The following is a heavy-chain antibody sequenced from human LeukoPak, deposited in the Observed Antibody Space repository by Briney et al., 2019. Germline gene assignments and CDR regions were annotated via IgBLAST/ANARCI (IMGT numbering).Heavy chain of an antibody. D-gene: IGHD5-18*01. CDR3: ARGKGYGPGICFDY. V-gene: IGHV3-21*01. CDR2: ISSSSSYI. J-gene: IGHJ4*02. Sequence: GGSLRLSCAASGFTFSSYSMNWVRQAPGKGLEGVLSISSSSSYIYYADSVKGRFTISRDNAKNSLYLQMNSLRAEDTAVYYCARGKGYGPGICFDYWGQGTLVTVSS. CDR1: GFTFSSYS.